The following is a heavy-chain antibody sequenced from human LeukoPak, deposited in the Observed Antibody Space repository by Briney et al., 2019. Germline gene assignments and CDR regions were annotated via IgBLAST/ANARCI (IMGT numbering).Heavy chain of an antibody. CDR3: ARRRGSPDAFDI. D-gene: IGHD2-15*01. Sequence: GGSLRLSSAASGFSFDECAMHWVRQAPGKGLEWVSGISWNSGSIGYADSVKGRFTISRDNAKNSLYLQMNSLRAEDTAVYYCARRRGSPDAFDIWGQGTMVTVSS. J-gene: IGHJ3*02. CDR1: GFSFDECA. V-gene: IGHV3-9*01. CDR2: ISWNSGSI.